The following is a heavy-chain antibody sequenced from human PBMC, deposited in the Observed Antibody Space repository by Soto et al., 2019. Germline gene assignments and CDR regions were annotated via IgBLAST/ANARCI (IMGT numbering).Heavy chain of an antibody. V-gene: IGHV1-3*01. CDR3: ARRRIAAAGTPLDY. CDR1: GYTFTSYA. CDR2: INAGNGNT. D-gene: IGHD6-13*01. J-gene: IGHJ4*02. Sequence: GASVKVSCKASGYTFTSYAMHWVRQAPGQRLEWMGWINAGNGNTKYSQKFQGRVTITRDTSASTAYMELSSLRSEDTAVYYCARRRIAAAGTPLDYWGQGTLVTVSS.